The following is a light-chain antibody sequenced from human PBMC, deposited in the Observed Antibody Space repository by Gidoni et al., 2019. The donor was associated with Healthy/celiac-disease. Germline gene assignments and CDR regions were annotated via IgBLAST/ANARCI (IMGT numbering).Light chain of an antibody. CDR2: KAS. CDR1: QSISTW. CDR3: QQYNSYWT. V-gene: IGKV1-5*03. Sequence: DIQMTQSPSTLSASVGDRVTSTCRASQSISTWLAWYQQKPGKAPNLLIYKASNLQSGVPSRFSGSGSGTEFTLTISSLQPDDFATYYCQQYNSYWTFGQGTKVEIK. J-gene: IGKJ1*01.